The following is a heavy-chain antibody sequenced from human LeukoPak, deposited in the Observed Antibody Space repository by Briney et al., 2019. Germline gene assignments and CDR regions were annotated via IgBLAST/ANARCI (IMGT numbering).Heavy chain of an antibody. V-gene: IGHV4-39*01. CDR2: MYYSGST. CDR1: GGSISGSPYY. Sequence: PSETLSLTCTVSGGSISGSPYYWGWIRQPPGKGLEWIGSMYYSGSTYYNPSLKSRVTISVDTSKKQFSLKLRSVTAADTAVYYCARQTYDYVWGYWGQGTLVTVSS. D-gene: IGHD3-16*01. CDR3: ARQTYDYVWGY. J-gene: IGHJ4*02.